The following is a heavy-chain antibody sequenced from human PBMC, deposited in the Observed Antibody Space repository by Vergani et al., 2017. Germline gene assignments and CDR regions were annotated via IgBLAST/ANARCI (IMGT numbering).Heavy chain of an antibody. Sequence: VQLVQSGAAVKKPGASVKVSCKASGYTFTSYYMHWVRQAPGQGLGWMGIINPSGGSTSYAQKFQGRVTMTRGTSTSTVYMELSSLRSEDTAVYYCVEGESSGYYYYYYGMDVWGQGTTVTVSS. CDR3: VEGESSGYYYYYYGMDV. V-gene: IGHV1-46*01. CDR2: INPSGGST. CDR1: GYTFTSYY. J-gene: IGHJ6*02. D-gene: IGHD3-22*01.